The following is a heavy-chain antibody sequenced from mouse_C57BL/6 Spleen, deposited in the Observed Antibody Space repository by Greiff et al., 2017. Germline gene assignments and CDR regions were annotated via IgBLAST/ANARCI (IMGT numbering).Heavy chain of an antibody. CDR2: INPNYGTT. V-gene: IGHV1-39*01. D-gene: IGHD1-1*01. CDR3: ARRNYYGSSFYYYAMDY. J-gene: IGHJ4*01. CDR1: GYSFTDYN. Sequence: VQLQQSGPELVKPGASVKISCKASGYSFTDYNMNWVKQSNGKSLEWIGVINPNYGTTSYNQKFKGKATLTVDQSSSTAYMQLNSLTSEDSAVYYCARRNYYGSSFYYYAMDYWGQGTSVTVSS.